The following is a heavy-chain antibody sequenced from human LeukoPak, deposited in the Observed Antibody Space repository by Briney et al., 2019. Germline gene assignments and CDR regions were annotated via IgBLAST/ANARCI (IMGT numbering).Heavy chain of an antibody. CDR1: GGPFSGYY. D-gene: IGHD6-13*01. CDR3: ARLPGIAAAGTRRYYYGMDV. Sequence: SETLSLTCAVYGGPFSGYYWSWIRQPPGKGLEWIGEINHSGSTNYSPSLKSRVTISVDTSKNQFSLKLSSVTAADTAVYYCARLPGIAAAGTRRYYYGMDVWGQGTTVTVSS. CDR2: INHSGST. J-gene: IGHJ6*02. V-gene: IGHV4-34*01.